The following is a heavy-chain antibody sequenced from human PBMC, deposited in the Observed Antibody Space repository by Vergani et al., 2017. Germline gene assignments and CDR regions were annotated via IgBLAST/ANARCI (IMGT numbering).Heavy chain of an antibody. CDR2: ISGSGGST. J-gene: IGHJ3*02. D-gene: IGHD5-18*01. V-gene: IGHV3-23*01. Sequence: EVQLLESGGGLVQPGGSLRLSCAASGFTFSSYAMSWVRQAPGKGLEWVSAISGSGGSTYYADSVKGRFTISRDNSKNTLYLQMNILRADDTAVSYCSKDHTRVQLWSRLGSYAFDIWGQGTMVTVSS. CDR1: GFTFSSYA. CDR3: SKDHTRVQLWSRLGSYAFDI.